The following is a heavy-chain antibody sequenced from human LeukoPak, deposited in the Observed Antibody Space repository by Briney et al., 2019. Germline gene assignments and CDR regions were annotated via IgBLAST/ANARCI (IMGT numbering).Heavy chain of an antibody. CDR1: GGTFSSYA. CDR2: IIPIFGTA. CDR3: ARDLCSSTSCPSYYYYMDV. Sequence: SVKVSCKASGGTFSSYAISWVRQAPGHGLEWMGGIIPIFGTANYAQKFQGRVTITAHKSTSTAYMELSSLRSEDTAVYYCARDLCSSTSCPSYYYYMDVWGKGTTVTVSS. D-gene: IGHD2-2*01. J-gene: IGHJ6*03. V-gene: IGHV1-69*06.